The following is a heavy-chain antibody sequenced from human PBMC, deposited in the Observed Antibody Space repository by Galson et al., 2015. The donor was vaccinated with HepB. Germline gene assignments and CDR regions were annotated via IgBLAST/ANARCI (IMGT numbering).Heavy chain of an antibody. CDR2: ISGSGGST. Sequence: SLRLSCAASGFTFSSYAMSWVRQAPGKGLEWVSAISGSGGSTYYADSVKGRFTISRDNSKNTLYLQMNSLRAEDTAVYYCAKVNRNRITMIVVAPAFDYWGQGTLATVSS. CDR3: AKVNRNRITMIVVAPAFDY. V-gene: IGHV3-23*01. CDR1: GFTFSSYA. J-gene: IGHJ4*02. D-gene: IGHD3-22*01.